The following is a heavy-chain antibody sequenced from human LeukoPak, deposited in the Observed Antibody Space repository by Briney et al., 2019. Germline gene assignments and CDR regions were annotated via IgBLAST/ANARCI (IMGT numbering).Heavy chain of an antibody. V-gene: IGHV1-69*13. CDR3: ARGKARGVVLEKGVYTYGMDV. CDR1: GGTFSSYA. CDR2: IIPIFGTA. Sequence: SVKVSCKASGGTFSSYAISWVRQAPGQGLEWMGGIIPIFGTANYAQKFQGRVTITADESTSTAYMELSSLRSEDTAVYYCARGKARGVVLEKGVYTYGMDVWGQGTTVTVAS. J-gene: IGHJ6*02. D-gene: IGHD3-10*01.